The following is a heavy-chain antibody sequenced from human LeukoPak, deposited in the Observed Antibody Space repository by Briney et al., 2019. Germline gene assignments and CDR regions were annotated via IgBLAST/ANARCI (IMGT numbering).Heavy chain of an antibody. V-gene: IGHV1-8*01. D-gene: IGHD1-1*01. CDR3: ARVPRQLERPFDY. CDR1: GYTFTSYD. J-gene: IGHJ4*02. Sequence: ASVKVSCKAPGYTFTSYDINWVRQATGQGLEWMGWMNPNSGNTGYAQKFQGRVTMTRNTSISTAYMELSSLRSEDTAVYYCARVPRQLERPFDYWGQGTPVTVSS. CDR2: MNPNSGNT.